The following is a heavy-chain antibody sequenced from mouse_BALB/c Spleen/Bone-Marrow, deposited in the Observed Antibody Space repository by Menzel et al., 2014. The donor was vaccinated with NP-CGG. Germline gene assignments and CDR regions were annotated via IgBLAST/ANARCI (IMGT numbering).Heavy chain of an antibody. Sequence: DVKLVESGGGLVKPGGSLKLSCAASGFTFSSYAMSWVRQTPEKRLEWVASISSGGSTYYPDSVKGRFTISRDNARNILYLQMSSLRSEDTAMYYCARGDYDDQYYFDYWGQGTTLTVSS. CDR1: GFTFSSYA. V-gene: IGHV5-6-5*01. CDR2: ISSGGST. J-gene: IGHJ2*01. D-gene: IGHD2-4*01. CDR3: ARGDYDDQYYFDY.